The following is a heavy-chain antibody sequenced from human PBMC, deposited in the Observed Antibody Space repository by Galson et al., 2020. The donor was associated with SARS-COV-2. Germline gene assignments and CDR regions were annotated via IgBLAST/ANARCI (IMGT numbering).Heavy chain of an antibody. CDR3: ATRPSTSQNILSHYYYYYGMDV. D-gene: IGHD2-2*01. CDR1: GYTLTELS. V-gene: IGHV1-24*01. Sequence: ASVKVSCKVSGYTLTELSMHWVRQAPGKGLEWMGGFDPEDGETIYAQKFQGRVTMTEDTSTDTAYMELSSLRSEDTAVYYCATRPSTSQNILSHYYYYYGMDVWGQGTTVTVSS. CDR2: FDPEDGET. J-gene: IGHJ6*02.